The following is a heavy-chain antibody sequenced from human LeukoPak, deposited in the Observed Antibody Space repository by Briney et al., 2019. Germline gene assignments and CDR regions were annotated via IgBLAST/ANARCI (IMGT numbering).Heavy chain of an antibody. J-gene: IGHJ3*02. CDR3: ARGVVDTASPSGGDAFDI. D-gene: IGHD5-18*01. Sequence: ASVKVSCKASGYTFTSYDINWVRQATGQGLEWMGWMNPNSGNTGYAQKFQGRVTITRNTSTSTAYMELSSLRSEDTAVYYCARGVVDTASPSGGDAFDIWGQGTMVTVSS. CDR2: MNPNSGNT. V-gene: IGHV1-8*03. CDR1: GYTFTSYD.